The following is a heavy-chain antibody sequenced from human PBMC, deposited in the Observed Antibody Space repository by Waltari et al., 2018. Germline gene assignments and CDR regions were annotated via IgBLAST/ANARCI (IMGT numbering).Heavy chain of an antibody. CDR1: GFTFSTYA. Sequence: QVHVVESGGDVVQSGRSLRLSCVASGFTFSTYAMHWVRRAPGKGLEWVAIISYDENEIHYADSVKGRFTVSRDNSKNTVYLQMTSLRVEDTALYYCARGLYSAKWQFDYWGQGTLVAVSS. CDR2: ISYDENEI. D-gene: IGHD5-12*01. V-gene: IGHV3-30*04. J-gene: IGHJ4*02. CDR3: ARGLYSAKWQFDY.